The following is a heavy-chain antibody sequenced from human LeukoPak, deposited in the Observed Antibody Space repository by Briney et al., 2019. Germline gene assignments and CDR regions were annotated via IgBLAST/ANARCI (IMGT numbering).Heavy chain of an antibody. Sequence: PSETLSLTCTVSGGSISSYYWSWIRQPPGKGLEWIGYIYYSGSTNYNPSLKSRVTISVDTSKNQFSLKLSSVTAADTAVYYCARVWESVALSSGWAIDAFDIWGQGTMVTVSS. CDR1: GGSISSYY. V-gene: IGHV4-59*12. J-gene: IGHJ3*02. CDR2: IYYSGST. CDR3: ARVWESVALSSGWAIDAFDI. D-gene: IGHD6-19*01.